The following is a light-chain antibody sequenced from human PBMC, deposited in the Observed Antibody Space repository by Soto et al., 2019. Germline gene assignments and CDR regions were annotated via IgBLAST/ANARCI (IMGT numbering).Light chain of an antibody. CDR1: QSISSY. J-gene: IGKJ1*01. CDR2: TAS. CDR3: QQSDSFPRT. V-gene: IGKV1-39*01. Sequence: DIQLTQSPFSRSASVGDRVTITCRASQSISSYLNWYQQKPGEAPKLLIYTASSLRSGVPSRFSGSGSGTDFTLTISSLQPEDFATYHCQQSDSFPRTFGQGTKVEI.